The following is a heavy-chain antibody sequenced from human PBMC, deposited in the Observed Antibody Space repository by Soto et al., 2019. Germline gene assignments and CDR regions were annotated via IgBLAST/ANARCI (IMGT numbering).Heavy chain of an antibody. J-gene: IGHJ5*01. CDR3: ARVTYGDYNFLDS. CDR2: VNPTLVVT. Sequence: QGLLIQSGAEVRRPGATVKISCKASENTFTNFFFHWVRQAPGRSLEWLGMVNPTLVVTKYEQRFQRRLTLTGDTSTSTVLLEVRGLTSNDTALYFCARVTYGDYNFLDSWGHGTLVTVSS. V-gene: IGHV1-46*01. CDR1: ENTFTNFF. D-gene: IGHD4-17*01.